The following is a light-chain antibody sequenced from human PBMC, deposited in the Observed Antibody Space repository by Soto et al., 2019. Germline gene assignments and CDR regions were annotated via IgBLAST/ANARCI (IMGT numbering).Light chain of an antibody. CDR2: GAS. V-gene: IGKV3-20*01. CDR1: QSVSTSY. CDR3: QQYGSSSVT. J-gene: IGKJ1*01. Sequence: EIVLTQSPGTLSLSPGERATLSCRASQSVSTSYLAWYQQTRGQPPRLLIYGASSRATGVSDRFGGSGSGTYFIRTISRLAPADFAVYYCQQYGSSSVTFGQGTKVEIK.